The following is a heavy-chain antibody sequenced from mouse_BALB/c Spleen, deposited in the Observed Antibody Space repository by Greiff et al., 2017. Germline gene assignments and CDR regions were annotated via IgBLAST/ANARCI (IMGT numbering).Heavy chain of an antibody. D-gene: IGHD2-10*01. CDR2: INPGSGGT. Sequence: VQLQESGAELVRPGTSVKVSCKASGYAFTNYLIEWVKQRPGQGLEWIGVINPGSGGTNYNEKFKGKATLTADKSSSTAYMQLSSLTSDDSAVYFCARSLLYAMDYWGQGTSVTVSS. CDR1: GYAFTNYL. V-gene: IGHV1-54*01. CDR3: ARSLLYAMDY. J-gene: IGHJ4*01.